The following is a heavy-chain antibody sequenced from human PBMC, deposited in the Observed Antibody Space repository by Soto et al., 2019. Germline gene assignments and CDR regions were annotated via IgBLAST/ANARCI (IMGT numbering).Heavy chain of an antibody. CDR3: ARDGAVAGDSNFDY. J-gene: IGHJ4*02. D-gene: IGHD6-19*01. CDR1: GYTFTRYA. CDR2: INAGNGNT. Sequence: ASVKVSCKAAGYTFTRYAMHCVRQAPGQRLEWMGWINAGNGNTKYSQKFQGRVTITTDTSASTAYMELSSLRSEDTAVYYCARDGAVAGDSNFDYWGQGTLVTVSS. V-gene: IGHV1-3*01.